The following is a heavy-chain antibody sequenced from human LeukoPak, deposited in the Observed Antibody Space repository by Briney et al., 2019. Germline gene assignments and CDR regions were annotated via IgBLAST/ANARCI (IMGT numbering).Heavy chain of an antibody. CDR3: PRDSQWLVSSGYYDYYMDV. CDR2: ISSDGTNK. CDR1: GFTFSSYA. V-gene: IGHV3-30*04. J-gene: IGHJ6*03. D-gene: IGHD6-19*01. Sequence: GGSLRLPCAASGFTFSSYAMHWVRQAPGKGLEWVAVISSDGTNKYYADSVKGRFTISRDNSKNTLYLQMNSLRPEDTAVYYCPRDSQWLVSSGYYDYYMDVWGKGTTVTVSS.